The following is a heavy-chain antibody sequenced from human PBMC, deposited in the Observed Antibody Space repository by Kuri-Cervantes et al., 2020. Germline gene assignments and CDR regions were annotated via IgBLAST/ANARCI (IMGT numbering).Heavy chain of an antibody. CDR1: GITFSSYG. V-gene: IGHV3-30*03. D-gene: IGHD2-15*01. CDR3: VRGPYWQFDY. J-gene: IGHJ4*02. CDR2: ISYDGSG. Sequence: GESLKISCAASGITFSSYGMHWVRQAPGKGLEWVAVISYDGSGHYADSVKGRFTISRDNSKNTLYLQMYSLRPEDTAVYYCVRGPYWQFDYWGQGTLVTVSS.